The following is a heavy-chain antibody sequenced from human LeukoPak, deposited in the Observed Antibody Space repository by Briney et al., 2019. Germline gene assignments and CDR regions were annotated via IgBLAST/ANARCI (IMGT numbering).Heavy chain of an antibody. J-gene: IGHJ6*03. CDR3: ARAGRVTYYYYYMDV. V-gene: IGHV1-8*01. CDR2: MNPNSGNT. CDR1: GYTFTSFD. Sequence: ASVKVSCKASGYTFTSFDINWVRQATGQGLEWMGWMNPNSGNTGYAQKFQGRVTMTRNTSISTAYMELSSLRSEDTAVYYCARAGRVTYYYYYMDVWGKGTTVTVSS. D-gene: IGHD3-16*01.